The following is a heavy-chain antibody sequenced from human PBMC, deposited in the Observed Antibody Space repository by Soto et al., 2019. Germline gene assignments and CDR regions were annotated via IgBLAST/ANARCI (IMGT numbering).Heavy chain of an antibody. CDR1: GFIFSDQY. CDR2: SRNKANSYTT. CDR3: SRGAVRGFDP. V-gene: IGHV3-72*01. D-gene: IGHD1-26*01. Sequence: EVQLVESGGGLVQPGGSLRLSCAGSGFIFSDQYMDWVRQAPGKGLEWVGRSRNKANSYTTEYAAFVKGRFTISRDESKNSRYLQMKSLKSEDTAVYYCSRGAVRGFDPWFQGTLVAVCS. J-gene: IGHJ5*02.